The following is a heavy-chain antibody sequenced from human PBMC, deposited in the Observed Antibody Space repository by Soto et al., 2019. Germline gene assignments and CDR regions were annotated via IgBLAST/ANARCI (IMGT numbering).Heavy chain of an antibody. D-gene: IGHD6-19*01. CDR3: ARQESSGWTYYFDY. J-gene: IGHJ4*02. CDR2: IYSSGST. CDR1: GGSISSYY. V-gene: IGHV4-59*08. Sequence: SETLSLTCSVSGGSISSYYWSWIRQSPGKGLEWIGYIYSSGSTNYNPSLKSRVTISLNTSNNQFSLSLSSVTAADTAVYYCARQESSGWTYYFDYWGQGTLVTVSS.